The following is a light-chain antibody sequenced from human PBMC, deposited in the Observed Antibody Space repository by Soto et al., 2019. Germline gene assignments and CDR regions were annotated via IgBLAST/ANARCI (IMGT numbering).Light chain of an antibody. Sequence: EIVMTQSPATLSVSPGERATLSCRASQSVSSNLAWYQQKPGQAPRLLIYGASTRATGIPARFSGSGSGTEFTLTISSLQSQDSAVYYCQQYNNSPLTFRQGT. CDR2: GAS. CDR3: QQYNNSPLT. J-gene: IGKJ1*01. V-gene: IGKV3-15*01. CDR1: QSVSSN.